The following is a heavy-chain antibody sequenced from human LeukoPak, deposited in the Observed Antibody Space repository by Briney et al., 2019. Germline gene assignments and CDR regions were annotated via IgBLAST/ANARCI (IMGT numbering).Heavy chain of an antibody. CDR1: GFTFSSYS. CDR2: ISSSGSYR. V-gene: IGHV3-21*01. CDR3: ARDRNYGGNSVPDAFDI. D-gene: IGHD4-23*01. J-gene: IGHJ3*02. Sequence: GGSLRLSCAASGFTFSSYSMNWVRQAPGKGPEWVSSISSSGSYRYYGDSVKGRFTISRDNAKNSLYLQMNSLRAEDTAVYYCARDRNYGGNSVPDAFDIWGQGTMVTVSS.